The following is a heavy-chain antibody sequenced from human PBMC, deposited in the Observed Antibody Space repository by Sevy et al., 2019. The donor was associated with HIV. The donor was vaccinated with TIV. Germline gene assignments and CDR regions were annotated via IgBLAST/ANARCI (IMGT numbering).Heavy chain of an antibody. CDR3: AREVIGDIVVVPAAIPRWFDP. CDR2: INPNSGGT. J-gene: IGHJ5*02. V-gene: IGHV1-2*02. Sequence: ASVKVSCKASGYTFTGYYMHWVRQAPGQGLEWMGWINPNSGGTNYARKFQGRVTMTRDTSISTAYMELSRLRSDDTAVYYCAREVIGDIVVVPAAIPRWFDPWGQGTLVTVSS. CDR1: GYTFTGYY. D-gene: IGHD2-2*02.